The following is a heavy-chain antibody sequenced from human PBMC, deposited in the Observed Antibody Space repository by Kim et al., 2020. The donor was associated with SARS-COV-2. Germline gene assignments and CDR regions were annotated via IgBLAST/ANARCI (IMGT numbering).Heavy chain of an antibody. CDR1: GFTFSNAW. CDR2: IKTKTDGGTI. CDR3: TTNYSGGP. J-gene: IGHJ5*02. V-gene: IGHV3-15*01. D-gene: IGHD1-26*01. Sequence: GGSLRLSCAASGFTFSNAWMIWVRQAPGKGLEWVAGIKTKTDGGTIDYAAFVKGRFTIQKDDSKNTVYLQMDSLKTEDTAGYYCTTNYSGGPWGQGTRVT.